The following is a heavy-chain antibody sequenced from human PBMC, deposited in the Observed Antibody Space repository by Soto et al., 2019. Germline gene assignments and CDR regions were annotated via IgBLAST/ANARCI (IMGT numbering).Heavy chain of an antibody. CDR3: GRISSSSCTDY. CDR1: GFTFNTYA. V-gene: IGHV3-23*01. CDR2: ISADGAGT. J-gene: IGHJ4*02. D-gene: IGHD6-13*01. Sequence: PGGSLRLSCAASGFTFNTYAMNWVRQAPGKGLEWVSAISADGAGTYYADSVKGRFTISRDNSKNTLSLQMNSLRAEDTAIFYCGRISSSSCTDYWGQGTLVTVSS.